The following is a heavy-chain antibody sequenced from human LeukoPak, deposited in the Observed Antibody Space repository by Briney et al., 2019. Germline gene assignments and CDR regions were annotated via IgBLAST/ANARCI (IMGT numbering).Heavy chain of an antibody. Sequence: SETLSLTCTVSGGSISSYYWSWIRQPPGKGLEWIGYIYYSGSTNYNPSLKSRVTISVDTSKNQFSLKLSSVTAADTAVYYCASESSFWSGYYTGHDAFDIWGQGTMVTVSS. CDR2: IYYSGST. J-gene: IGHJ3*02. V-gene: IGHV4-59*01. CDR1: GGSISSYY. CDR3: ASESSFWSGYYTGHDAFDI. D-gene: IGHD3-3*01.